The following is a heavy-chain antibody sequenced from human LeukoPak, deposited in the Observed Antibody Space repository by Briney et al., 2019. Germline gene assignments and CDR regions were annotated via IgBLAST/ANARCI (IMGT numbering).Heavy chain of an antibody. D-gene: IGHD1-26*01. CDR2: IKQDGAEK. CDR3: VRVGAWDLQRVFEY. CDR1: GFRFGDYW. Sequence: PGGSLRLSCAASGFRFGDYWMTWARHITGKGLEWVANIKQDGAEKHYAESVEGRFIISRDNAKNSLYLEMDSLKVEDTAVYYCVRVGAWDLQRVFEYWGQGTLVTVSS. J-gene: IGHJ4*02. V-gene: IGHV3-7*01.